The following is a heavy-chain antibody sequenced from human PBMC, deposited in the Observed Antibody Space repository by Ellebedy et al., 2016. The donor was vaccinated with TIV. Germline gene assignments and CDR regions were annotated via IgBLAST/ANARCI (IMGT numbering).Heavy chain of an antibody. Sequence: GESLKISCAASGFTFSRYAMAWVRQAPGKGLEWVSGIVGGGGGIFYADSVEGRFIISRDNSKKTLYLQMNSLRADDTAVYYCAKGRGGGSDSSAPRYYFDYWGLGTLVTVSS. D-gene: IGHD3-22*01. J-gene: IGHJ4*02. CDR3: AKGRGGGSDSSAPRYYFDY. CDR2: IVGGGGGI. V-gene: IGHV3-23*01. CDR1: GFTFSRYA.